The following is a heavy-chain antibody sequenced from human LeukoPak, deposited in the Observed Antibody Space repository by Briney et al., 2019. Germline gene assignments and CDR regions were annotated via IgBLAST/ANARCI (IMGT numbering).Heavy chain of an antibody. J-gene: IGHJ4*02. CDR3: ARGPDFWSGYFPYYLDY. V-gene: IGHV3-21*01. Sequence: GGSLRLSCAASGFTFSTYSMNWVRQAPGKGLEWVSSISSSSSYIYYADSVKGRFTISRDNAKNSLYAQMNSLRAEDTAVYYCARGPDFWSGYFPYYLDYWGQGTLVTVSS. CDR1: GFTFSTYS. D-gene: IGHD3-3*01. CDR2: ISSSSSYI.